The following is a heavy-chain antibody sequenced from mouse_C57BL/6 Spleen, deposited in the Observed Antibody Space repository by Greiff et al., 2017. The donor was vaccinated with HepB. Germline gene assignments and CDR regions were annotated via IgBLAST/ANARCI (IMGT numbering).Heavy chain of an antibody. CDR1: GYAFTNYL. J-gene: IGHJ2*01. CDR3: ARSTTGDY. V-gene: IGHV1-54*01. D-gene: IGHD1-1*01. CDR2: INPGSGGT. Sequence: QVTLKVSGAELVRPGTSVKVSCKASGYAFTNYLIEWVKQRPGQGLEWIGVINPGSGGTNYNEKFKGKATLTADKSSSTAYMQLSSLTSEDSAVYFCARSTTGDYWGQGTTLTVSS.